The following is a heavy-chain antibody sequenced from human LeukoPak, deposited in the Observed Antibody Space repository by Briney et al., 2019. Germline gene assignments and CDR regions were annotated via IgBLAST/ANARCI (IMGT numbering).Heavy chain of an antibody. CDR3: ARDPGRYSSAGGY. J-gene: IGHJ4*02. CDR1: GYSISSGYY. Sequence: SETLSLTCTVSGYSISSGYYWGWILQSPGKGLEWIVSIYHSGSTYYNPSLKSRVTISVDTSKNQFSLKLSSVTAADTAVYYCARDPGRYSSAGGYWGQGTLVTVSS. CDR2: IYHSGST. D-gene: IGHD6-19*01. V-gene: IGHV4-38-2*02.